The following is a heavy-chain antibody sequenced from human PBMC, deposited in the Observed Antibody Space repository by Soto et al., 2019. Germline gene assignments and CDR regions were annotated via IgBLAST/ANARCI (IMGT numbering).Heavy chain of an antibody. D-gene: IGHD3-3*02. Sequence: GGSLRLSCAASGFTFSSYWMHWVRQAPGKGLVWVSRINSDGSSTSYADSVKGRFTISRDNAKNTLYLQMNSLRAEDTAVYYCASHFWSGPDFDYWGQGTLVTVSS. CDR1: GFTFSSYW. J-gene: IGHJ4*02. V-gene: IGHV3-74*01. CDR2: INSDGSST. CDR3: ASHFWSGPDFDY.